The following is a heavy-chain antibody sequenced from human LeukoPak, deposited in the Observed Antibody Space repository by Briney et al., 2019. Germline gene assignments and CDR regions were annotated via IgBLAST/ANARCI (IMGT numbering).Heavy chain of an antibody. CDR2: ISSSSSYI. J-gene: IGHJ6*02. CDR3: ARDYVAGPWLAANYYYYYGMDV. CDR1: GFTFSSYS. D-gene: IGHD2-15*01. Sequence: PGGSLRLSCAASGFTFSSYSMNWVRQAPGKGLEWVSSISSSSSYIYYADSVKGRFTISRDNAKNSLYLQMNSLRAEDTAVYYCARDYVAGPWLAANYYYYYGMDVWGQGTTVTVSS. V-gene: IGHV3-21*01.